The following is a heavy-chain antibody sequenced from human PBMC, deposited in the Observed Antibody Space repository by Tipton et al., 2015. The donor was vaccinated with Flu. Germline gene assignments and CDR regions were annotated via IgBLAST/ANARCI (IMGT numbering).Heavy chain of an antibody. D-gene: IGHD3-10*02. CDR3: ARLSYYDVDLKNFYFEY. CDR1: GGSIKNYY. V-gene: IGHV4-59*04. J-gene: IGHJ4*02. Sequence: TLSLTCSVSGGSIKNYYLSWVRQPPGKGLEWIGSVYYSGNSYYNPSLKSRVAMSVDTSKNHLSLKLSSVTAADTAVYYCARLSYYDVDLKNFYFEYWGQGALVTVSS. CDR2: VYYSGNS.